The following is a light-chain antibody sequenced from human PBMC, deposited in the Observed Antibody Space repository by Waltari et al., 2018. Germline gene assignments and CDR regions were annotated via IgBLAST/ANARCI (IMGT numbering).Light chain of an antibody. Sequence: QSALTQPASVSGSPGQSITISCSGTSIDVGGYTSVYWDQDHPGQAPKVIMYDVSDRPSGIAERFSGSKSGNTASLTISGLQAEDEADYYCSSQSSDNVVLFGGGTKLTVL. J-gene: IGLJ2*01. CDR1: SIDVGGYTS. V-gene: IGLV2-14*03. CDR3: SSQSSDNVVL. CDR2: DVS.